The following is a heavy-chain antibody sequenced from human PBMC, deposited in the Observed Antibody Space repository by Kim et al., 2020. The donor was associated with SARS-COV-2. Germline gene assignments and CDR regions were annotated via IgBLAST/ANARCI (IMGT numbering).Heavy chain of an antibody. Sequence: SSYIYYADSVKGRFTTSRDNAKNSLYLQMNSLRAEDTAVYYCARDGNTRYWGQGTLVTVSS. V-gene: IGHV3-21*01. CDR2: SSYI. J-gene: IGHJ4*02. D-gene: IGHD1-1*01. CDR3: ARDGNTRY.